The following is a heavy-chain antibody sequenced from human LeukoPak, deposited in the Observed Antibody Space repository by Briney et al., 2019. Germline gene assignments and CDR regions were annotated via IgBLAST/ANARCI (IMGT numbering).Heavy chain of an antibody. V-gene: IGHV1-2*02. CDR3: ARHPIGGSTCLDY. CDR2: INPNSGGT. J-gene: IGHJ4*02. CDR1: GYTFTGYY. Sequence: ASVKVSCKASGYTFTGYYMHWVRQAPGQGLEWMGWINPNSGGTNHAQKFQGRVTMTRDTSISTAYMELSSLRSDDTAVYYCARHPIGGSTCLDYWGLGTLVTVSS. D-gene: IGHD2-15*01.